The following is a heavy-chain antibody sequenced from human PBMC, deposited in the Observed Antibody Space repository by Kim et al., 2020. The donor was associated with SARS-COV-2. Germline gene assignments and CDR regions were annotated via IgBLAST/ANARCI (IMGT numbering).Heavy chain of an antibody. J-gene: IGHJ4*02. Sequence: NYNPSLKSRVTISVDTSKNQFSLKLSSVTAADTAVYYCARMVGYSSSLDYWGQGTLVTVSS. V-gene: IGHV4-34*01. CDR3: ARMVGYSSSLDY. D-gene: IGHD6-13*01.